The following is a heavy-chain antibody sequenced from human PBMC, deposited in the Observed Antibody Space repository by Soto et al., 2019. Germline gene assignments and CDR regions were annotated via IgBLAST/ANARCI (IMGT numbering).Heavy chain of an antibody. D-gene: IGHD2-15*01. V-gene: IGHV1-2*04. Sequence: GASVKVSCKASGYTFTGYYMHWVRHAPGQGLEWMGWINPNSGGTNYAQKFQGWVTMTRDTSISTAYMELSRLRSDDTAVYYCARGAGYCSGGSCFPDYWGQGTLVTVSS. CDR3: ARGAGYCSGGSCFPDY. CDR1: GYTFTGYY. CDR2: INPNSGGT. J-gene: IGHJ4*02.